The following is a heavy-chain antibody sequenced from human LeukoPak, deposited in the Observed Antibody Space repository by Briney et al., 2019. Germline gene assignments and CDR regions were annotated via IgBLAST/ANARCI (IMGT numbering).Heavy chain of an antibody. V-gene: IGHV3-7*01. CDR1: GFTVSSNY. Sequence: GGSLRLSCAVSGFTVSSNYMNWVRQAPGRGLEWVANMNQDGSQKYYVDSVKDRFTISRDNAKNSLYLQMNSLRDEDTAVYYCASGSLARGGSDYWGQGTLVTVSS. J-gene: IGHJ4*02. D-gene: IGHD2-2*03. CDR2: MNQDGSQK. CDR3: ASGSLARGGSDY.